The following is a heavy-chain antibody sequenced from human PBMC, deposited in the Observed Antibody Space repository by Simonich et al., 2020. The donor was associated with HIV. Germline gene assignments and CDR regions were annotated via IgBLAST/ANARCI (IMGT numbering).Heavy chain of an antibody. CDR1: GFTVSSNY. J-gene: IGHJ4*02. Sequence: EVQLVESGGDLVQPGGSLRLSCAASGFTVSSNYMTWVRQAPGKGLDYISVLYSGGSTYYADSGKGRFTISRHNSKNTLYLQMNSLRPDDTAIYYCARERWGGYLDYWGPGTLVTVSS. CDR3: ARERWGGYLDY. V-gene: IGHV3-53*04. CDR2: LYSGGST. D-gene: IGHD3-3*01.